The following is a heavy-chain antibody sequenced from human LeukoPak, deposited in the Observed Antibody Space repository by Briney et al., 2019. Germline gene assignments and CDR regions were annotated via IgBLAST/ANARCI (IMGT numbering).Heavy chain of an antibody. Sequence: GDSVKLSCKASGYTFGQYSISWVRQAPGKGFEWMGWVTPSHTTRVYAQEFQGRVTMTADTNTNTVSMELRSLRFDDTAVYFCARDYILPLETDNGDGFAIWGRGTVVTVSS. D-gene: IGHD3-3*02. CDR2: VTPSHTTR. CDR3: ARDYILPLETDNGDGFAI. CDR1: GYTFGQYS. J-gene: IGHJ3*02. V-gene: IGHV1-18*01.